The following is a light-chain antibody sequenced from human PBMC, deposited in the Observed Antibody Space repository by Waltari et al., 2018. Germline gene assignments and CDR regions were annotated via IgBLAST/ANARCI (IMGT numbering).Light chain of an antibody. Sequence: QSVLTQPPSASGTPGQRVTTSCSGSSSNIGQNPVNWYQQLPGTAPTPVIYFNDQRPSGVPDRFSGSKSGTSASLAISGLQSEDEADFHCAVWDDSLNGLIFGGGTKLTVL. V-gene: IGLV1-44*01. J-gene: IGLJ2*01. CDR2: FND. CDR3: AVWDDSLNGLI. CDR1: SSNIGQNP.